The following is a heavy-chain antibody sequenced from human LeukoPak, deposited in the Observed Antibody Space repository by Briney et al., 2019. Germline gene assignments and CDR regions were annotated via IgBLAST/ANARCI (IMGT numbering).Heavy chain of an antibody. Sequence: SETLSLTCTLSGGSICRGGYYWSWIRHPPGKGLGWIGYIYHSGSTYYTPSLKSRFTISVDRSKNQFSLKLSSVTAADTAVYYCARAGKTPLNYDCDYRGQGTLVTVSS. D-gene: IGHD1-7*01. J-gene: IGHJ4*02. CDR3: ARAGKTPLNYDCDY. V-gene: IGHV4-30-2*01. CDR2: IYHSGST. CDR1: GGSICRGGYY.